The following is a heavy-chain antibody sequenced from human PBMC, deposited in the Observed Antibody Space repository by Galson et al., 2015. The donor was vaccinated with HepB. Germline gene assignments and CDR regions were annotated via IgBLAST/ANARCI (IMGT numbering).Heavy chain of an antibody. Sequence: SLRLSCAASGFTFSSYGMHWVRQAPGKGLEWVAVIWYDGSNKYYADSVKGRFTISRDNSKNTLYLQMNSLRAEDTAVYYCARGTYYYDSSGPIQPPFDYWGQGTLVTVSS. CDR3: ARGTYYYDSSGPIQPPFDY. CDR1: GFTFSSYG. CDR2: IWYDGSNK. D-gene: IGHD3-22*01. J-gene: IGHJ4*02. V-gene: IGHV3-33*08.